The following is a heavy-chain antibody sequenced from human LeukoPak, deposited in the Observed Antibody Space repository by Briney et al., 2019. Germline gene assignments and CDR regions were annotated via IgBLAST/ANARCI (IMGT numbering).Heavy chain of an antibody. CDR1: GGSISSYY. CDR3: ARAPHYYDGNGRRGNRFDY. CDR2: IYYSGTT. V-gene: IGHV4-59*01. J-gene: IGHJ4*02. D-gene: IGHD3-22*01. Sequence: PSETLSLTCTVSGGSISSYYWSWIRQPPGKGLEWIGHIYYSGTTNYNPSLNSRVTLSVDTSKNQFSLNLSSVTAADTAVYYCARAPHYYDGNGRRGNRFDYWGRGTLVTVSS.